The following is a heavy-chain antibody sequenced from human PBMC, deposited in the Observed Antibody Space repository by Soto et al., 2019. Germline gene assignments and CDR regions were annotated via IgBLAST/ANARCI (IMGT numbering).Heavy chain of an antibody. CDR3: ARSVVSSTRFDP. V-gene: IGHV3-11*06. CDR1: GFTFSDSS. D-gene: IGHD6-13*01. Sequence: VQLVESGGGLVRPGESLRLSCAASGFTFSDSSMNLIRQAPGKGLEWVSYISSGTSYTNYADSVKGRFTISRDNAKNSLFLHMNSLRAEDTAVYYCARSVVSSTRFDPWGQGTLVTVSS. J-gene: IGHJ5*02. CDR2: ISSGTSYT.